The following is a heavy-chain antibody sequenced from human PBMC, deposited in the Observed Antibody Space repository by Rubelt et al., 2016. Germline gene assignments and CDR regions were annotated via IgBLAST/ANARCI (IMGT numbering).Heavy chain of an antibody. D-gene: IGHD3-10*01. V-gene: IGHV3-15*01. J-gene: IGHJ4*02. Sequence: APGKGLEWVGRIKSKTDGGTTDYAAPVKGRFTISRDDSKNTLYLQMNSLKTEDTAVYYCTTALRITMVRGVSYFDYWGQGTLVTVSS. CDR2: IKSKTDGGTT. CDR3: TTALRITMVRGVSYFDY.